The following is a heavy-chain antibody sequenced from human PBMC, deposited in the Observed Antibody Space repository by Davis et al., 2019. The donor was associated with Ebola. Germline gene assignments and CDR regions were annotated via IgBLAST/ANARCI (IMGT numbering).Heavy chain of an antibody. V-gene: IGHV1-2*02. J-gene: IGHJ3*02. D-gene: IGHD4-17*01. CDR3: ARKRNYGAFDI. Sequence: AASVKVSCKASGYTFTGYYMHWVRQAPGQGLEWMGWINPNSGGTNYAQKFQGRVTITADESPSTAYMELSSLTSDDTAVYYCARKRNYGAFDIWGQGTMVTVSS. CDR1: GYTFTGYY. CDR2: INPNSGGT.